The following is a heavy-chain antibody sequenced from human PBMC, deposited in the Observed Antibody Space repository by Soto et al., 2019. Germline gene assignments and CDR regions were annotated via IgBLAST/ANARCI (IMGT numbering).Heavy chain of an antibody. CDR1: GFTFSSYG. Sequence: QVQLVESGGGVVQPGRSLRLSCAASGFTFSSYGMHWVRQAPGKGLEWVAVISYDGSDKYYVDSVKGRFTISRDNSKNTLYLQMNSLRAEDTAVYYCAKEGGEATPFASPSSWGQGNLVTVSS. CDR2: ISYDGSDK. J-gene: IGHJ5*02. D-gene: IGHD5-12*01. CDR3: AKEGGEATPFASPSS. V-gene: IGHV3-30*18.